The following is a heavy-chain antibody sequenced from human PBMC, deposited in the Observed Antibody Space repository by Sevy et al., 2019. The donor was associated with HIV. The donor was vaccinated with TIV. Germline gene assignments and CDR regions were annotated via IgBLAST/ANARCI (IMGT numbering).Heavy chain of an antibody. CDR2: ISAYTGDT. CDR1: GYSFNMYG. J-gene: IGHJ6*02. CDR3: XXXXXXXXXXXXXXXXXYGADF. Sequence: ASVKVSCKTSGYSFNMYGISWVRQAPGQGLEWMGWISAYTGDTDYRQMFRGRVTMTTDASTNTAYMELRRLTSDDTXXXXXXXXXXXXXXXXXXXXXXYGADFWGQGTMVTVSS. V-gene: IGHV1-18*01.